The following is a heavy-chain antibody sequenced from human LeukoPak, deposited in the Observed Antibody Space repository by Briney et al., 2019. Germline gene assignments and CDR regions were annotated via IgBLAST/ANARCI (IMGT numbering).Heavy chain of an antibody. Sequence: PSETLSLTCAVYGGSFSGYYWSWIRQPPGKGLEWIGEINHSGSTNYNPSLKSRVTISVDTSKNQFSLKLSSVTAADTAVYYCARGPRGYCSGGSCYSVWHYYYYGMDVWGQGTTVTVSS. J-gene: IGHJ6*02. V-gene: IGHV4-34*01. CDR1: GGSFSGYY. CDR3: ARGPRGYCSGGSCYSVWHYYYYGMDV. CDR2: INHSGST. D-gene: IGHD2-15*01.